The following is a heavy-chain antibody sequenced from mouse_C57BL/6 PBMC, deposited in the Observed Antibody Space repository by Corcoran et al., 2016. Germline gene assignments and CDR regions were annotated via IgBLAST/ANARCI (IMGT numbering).Heavy chain of an antibody. J-gene: IGHJ4*01. CDR2: INTYSGVP. CDR3: ARGPYLPSLYYAMDY. CDR1: GYTFTTSG. Sequence: QIPLVQSGPELKKPGETVKISCKASGYTFTTSGMSWVKQAPGKGLKWMGWINTYSGVPTYADDFKGRFAFSLETSASTAYLQINNLKNEDTATYCCARGPYLPSLYYAMDYWGQGTSVTVSS. D-gene: IGHD6-2*01. V-gene: IGHV9-3*01.